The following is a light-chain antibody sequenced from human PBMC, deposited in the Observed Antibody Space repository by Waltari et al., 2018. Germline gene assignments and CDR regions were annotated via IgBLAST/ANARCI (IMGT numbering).Light chain of an antibody. CDR3: QSYDSSLSVNWV. Sequence: QSVLTQPPSVSGAPGQRVTISCTGSSSNIGAGYDLPWYQQLPGTAPKLLIYGNNNRPSGVPDRFSGSKSGTSASLAITGLQAEDEADYYCQSYDSSLSVNWVFGGGTKLTVL. CDR1: SSNIGAGYD. V-gene: IGLV1-40*01. CDR2: GNN. J-gene: IGLJ3*02.